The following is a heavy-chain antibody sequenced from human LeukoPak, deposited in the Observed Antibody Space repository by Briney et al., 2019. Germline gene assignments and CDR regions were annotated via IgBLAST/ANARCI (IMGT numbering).Heavy chain of an antibody. Sequence: GGSLRLSCAASGFTFSSYGMHWVRQAPGKGLEWVAVISYDGSNKYYADSVKGRFTISRDNSKNTLYLQMNSLRVEDTALYYCARNDYGTYYFDYWGQGTLVTVSS. D-gene: IGHD4-17*01. CDR3: ARNDYGTYYFDY. CDR2: ISYDGSNK. CDR1: GFTFSSYG. J-gene: IGHJ4*02. V-gene: IGHV3-30*03.